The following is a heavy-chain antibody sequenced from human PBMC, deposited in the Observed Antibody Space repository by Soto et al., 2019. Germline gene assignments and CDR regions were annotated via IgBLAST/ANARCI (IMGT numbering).Heavy chain of an antibody. Sequence: GGSLRLSCAASGFTFSSYAMHWVRQAPGKGLEWVAVISYDGSNKYYADSVKGRFTISRDNSKNTLYLQMNSLRAEDTAVYYCARERFDPWGQGTLVTVSS. CDR1: GFTFSSYA. CDR3: ARERFDP. CDR2: ISYDGSNK. V-gene: IGHV3-30-3*01. J-gene: IGHJ5*02.